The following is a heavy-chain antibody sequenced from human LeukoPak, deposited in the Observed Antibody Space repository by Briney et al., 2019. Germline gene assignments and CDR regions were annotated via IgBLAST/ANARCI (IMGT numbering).Heavy chain of an antibody. CDR1: GGTFSSYT. CDR2: IIPILGIA. J-gene: IGHJ6*04. Sequence: ASVKVSCKASGGTFSSYTISWVRQAPGQGLEWMGRIIPILGIANYAQKFQGRVTITRDTSASTAYMELSSLRSEDTAVYYCAFGVRPVYYYYAMDVWGKGTTVTVSS. CDR3: AFGVRPVYYYYAMDV. V-gene: IGHV1-69*02. D-gene: IGHD3-10*01.